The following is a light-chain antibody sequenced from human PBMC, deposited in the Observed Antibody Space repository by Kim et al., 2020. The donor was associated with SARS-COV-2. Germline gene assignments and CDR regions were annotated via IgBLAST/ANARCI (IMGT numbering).Light chain of an antibody. Sequence: AAVGDRVTITCRASQGISNYVAWYQQKPGKVPKLLIYAASTLQSGVPSRFSGSGSGTDFTLTIRSLQPEDVATYYCQKYNSALGTFGQGTKVDIK. V-gene: IGKV1-27*01. CDR3: QKYNSALGT. J-gene: IGKJ1*01. CDR1: QGISNY. CDR2: AAS.